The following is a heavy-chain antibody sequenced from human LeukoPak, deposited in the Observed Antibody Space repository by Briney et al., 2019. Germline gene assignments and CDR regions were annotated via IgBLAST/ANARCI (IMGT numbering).Heavy chain of an antibody. CDR3: ASGISGWYSS. J-gene: IGHJ4*02. CDR2: ISSSSSYI. Sequence: GGSLRLSCTASGFTFSSYSMNWVRQAPGKGLEWVSSISSSSSYIYYADSVKGRFTISRDNAKNSLYLQMNSLRAEDTAVYYCASGISGWYSSWGQGTLVTVSS. D-gene: IGHD6-19*01. V-gene: IGHV3-21*01. CDR1: GFTFSSYS.